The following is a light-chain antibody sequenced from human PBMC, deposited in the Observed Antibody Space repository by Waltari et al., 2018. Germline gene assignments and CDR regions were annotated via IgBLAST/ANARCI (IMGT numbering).Light chain of an antibody. CDR2: EVS. Sequence: QSALTQPAPVSGSPGQPIPISCSGTSSDVCAYDFVSWDQQHPGKAPHLIIYEVSNRPAGISKRFSASKSGNTASLAISGLQAEDEADYCCSAYTTSSAPGVFGTGTRVTVL. CDR3: SAYTTSSAPGV. V-gene: IGLV2-14*01. CDR1: SSDVCAYDF. J-gene: IGLJ1*01.